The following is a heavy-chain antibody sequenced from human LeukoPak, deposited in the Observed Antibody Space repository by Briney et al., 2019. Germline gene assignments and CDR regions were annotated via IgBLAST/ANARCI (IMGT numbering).Heavy chain of an antibody. V-gene: IGHV4-38-2*02. D-gene: IGHD2-2*01. J-gene: IGHJ5*02. CDR2: IYHFGNT. CDR3: ARTPAAMYWFDP. CDR1: GYSISSGYY. Sequence: SETLSLTCTVSGYSISSGYYWGWIRQPPGKGLEWIGSIYHFGNTYYNPSLKSRVTISVDTSKNQFSLKLSSVTAADTAVYYCARTPAAMYWFDPWGQGTLVTVSS.